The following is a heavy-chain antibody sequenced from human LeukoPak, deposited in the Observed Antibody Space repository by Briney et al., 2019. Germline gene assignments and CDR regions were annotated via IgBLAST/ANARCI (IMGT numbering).Heavy chain of an antibody. CDR1: GFTFSSYE. CDR3: ARAEMATNSFDY. Sequence: GGSLRLSCAASGFTFSSYEMNWVRQAPGKGLEWVSYISSRGSTIYYADSVKGRFTISRDNAKNSLYLQMNSLRAEDTAVYYCARAEMATNSFDYWGQGTLVTVSS. CDR2: ISSRGSTI. V-gene: IGHV3-48*03. D-gene: IGHD5-24*01. J-gene: IGHJ4*02.